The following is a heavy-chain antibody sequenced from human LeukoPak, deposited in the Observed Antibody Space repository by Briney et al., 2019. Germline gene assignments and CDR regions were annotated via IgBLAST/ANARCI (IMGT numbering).Heavy chain of an antibody. CDR3: ARAAGWFDP. V-gene: IGHV3-11*01. Sequence: GGSLRLSCAASGFTFSDYYMTWIRQAPGKGLVWVSYISSSSNNIHYANSVRGRFTISRDNAKNSVYLQMNSLRAEDTAIYYCARAAGWFDPWGQGTLVTVSS. J-gene: IGHJ5*02. CDR2: ISSSSNNI. CDR1: GFTFSDYY.